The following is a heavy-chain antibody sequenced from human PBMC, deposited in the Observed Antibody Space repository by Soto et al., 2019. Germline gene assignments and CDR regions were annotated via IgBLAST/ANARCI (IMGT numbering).Heavy chain of an antibody. CDR1: GGTFSSYA. V-gene: IGHV1-69*06. J-gene: IGHJ6*02. Sequence: ASVKVSWKASGGTFSSYAISWVRQAPGQGLEWMGWIIPYNGTTNYAQKFQGRVTITADKSTSTAYMELSSLRSEDTAVYYCARDKVCSGGSCYPFRGGMDVWGQGTTVTVSS. D-gene: IGHD2-15*01. CDR2: IIPYNGTT. CDR3: ARDKVCSGGSCYPFRGGMDV.